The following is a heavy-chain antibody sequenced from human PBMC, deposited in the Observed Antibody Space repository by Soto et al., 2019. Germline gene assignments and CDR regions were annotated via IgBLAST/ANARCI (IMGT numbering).Heavy chain of an antibody. J-gene: IGHJ6*02. CDR1: GGSISSGDYY. V-gene: IGHV4-30-4*03. Sequence: SETLSLTCTVSGGSISSGDYYWSWIRQPPGKGLEWIGYIYYSGSTNYTPSLKSRVTISVDTSKNQFSLKLSSVTAADTAVYYWAIQPRRREQKQNYYCYGMAVWCQGTTVTVSS. CDR2: IYYSGST. CDR3: AIQPRRREQKQNYYCYGMAV. D-gene: IGHD1-1*01.